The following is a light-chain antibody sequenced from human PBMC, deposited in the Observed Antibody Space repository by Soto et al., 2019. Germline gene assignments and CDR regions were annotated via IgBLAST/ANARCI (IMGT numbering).Light chain of an antibody. Sequence: EIVLAQSPGTLSLSPGERAALSCRTSQDVISGYLAWYQQKSGQTPRLLIYAASIRATDIPDRFSGSGSGRDFTLTISRLEPEDSAVYYCQQYGSLPVTFGGGTRVEIK. J-gene: IGKJ4*02. CDR2: AAS. V-gene: IGKV3-20*01. CDR3: QQYGSLPVT. CDR1: QDVISGY.